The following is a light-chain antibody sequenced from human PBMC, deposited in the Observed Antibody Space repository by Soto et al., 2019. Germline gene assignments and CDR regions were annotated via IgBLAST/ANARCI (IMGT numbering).Light chain of an antibody. CDR3: CSFEGSNSWV. CDR2: EAT. V-gene: IGLV2-23*01. CDR1: SSDVGTYDL. J-gene: IGLJ3*02. Sequence: QSVLTQPASVSGSPGQSITISCTGSSSDVGTYDLVSWYQHHPGAAPKLMIYEATRRPSGISNRFSGSKSGNTASLTISGLQAEDEADYYCCSFEGSNSWVFGGGTKVTVL.